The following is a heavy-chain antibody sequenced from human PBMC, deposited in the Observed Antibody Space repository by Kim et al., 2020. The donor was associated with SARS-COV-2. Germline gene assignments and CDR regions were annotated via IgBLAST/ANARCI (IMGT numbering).Heavy chain of an antibody. J-gene: IGHJ3*01. CDR2: IGGGGDIT. D-gene: IGHD2-15*01. CDR1: GFTFSNYA. CDR3: AKDRRTVVDVYDV. V-gene: IGHV3-23*01. Sequence: GGSLRLSCAASGFTFSNYALSWVRQTPGKGLEWVSSIGGGGDITYYIDSVKGRFTIYRDNSKNTLYLQMNNLRAEDTALYSCAKDRRTVVDVYDVWGQGTMVTVSS.